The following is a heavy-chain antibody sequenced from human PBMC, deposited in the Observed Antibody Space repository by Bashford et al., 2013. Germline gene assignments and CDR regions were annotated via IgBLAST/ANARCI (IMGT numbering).Heavy chain of an antibody. D-gene: IGHD2-2*01. Sequence: WVRQAPGQGLEWMGWINPNSGGTNYAQKFQGWVTMTRDTSISTAYMELSRLRSDDTAVYYCARGLRGVVVPAAMDYWGQGTLVTGLL. CDR3: ARGLRGVVVPAAMDY. V-gene: IGHV1-2*04. CDR2: INPNSGGT. J-gene: IGHJ4*02.